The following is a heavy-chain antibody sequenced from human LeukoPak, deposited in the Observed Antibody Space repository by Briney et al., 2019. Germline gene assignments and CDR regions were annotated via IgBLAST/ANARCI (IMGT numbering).Heavy chain of an antibody. D-gene: IGHD3-22*01. CDR1: GFTFSNAW. CDR3: TTDYYDSSGYYRFDY. CDR2: IKSKTDGGTT. Sequence: PGGPLRLSCAASGFTFSNAWMSWVRQAPGKGLECVGRIKSKTDGGTTDYAAPVKGRFTISRDDSKNTLYLQMNSLKTEDTAVYYCTTDYYDSSGYYRFDYWGQGTLVTVSS. J-gene: IGHJ4*02. V-gene: IGHV3-15*01.